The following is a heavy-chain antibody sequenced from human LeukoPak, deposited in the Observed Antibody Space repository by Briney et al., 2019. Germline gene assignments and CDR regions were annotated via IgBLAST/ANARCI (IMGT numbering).Heavy chain of an antibody. J-gene: IGHJ3*02. CDR1: GGTFSSYA. CDR3: ARPFSGSYFRNAFNI. D-gene: IGHD1-26*01. Sequence: ASVKVSCKASGGTFSSYAISWVRQAPGQGLEWMGGIIPIFGTANYAQKFLGRVTITADESTSTAYMELSSLRSEDTAVYYCARPFSGSYFRNAFNIWGQGTMVTVSS. CDR2: IIPIFGTA. V-gene: IGHV1-69*13.